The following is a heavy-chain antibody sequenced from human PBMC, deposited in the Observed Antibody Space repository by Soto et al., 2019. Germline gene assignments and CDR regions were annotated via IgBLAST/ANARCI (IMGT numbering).Heavy chain of an antibody. CDR1: GGTFSSYA. J-gene: IGHJ6*02. CDR2: IIPIFGTA. CDR3: GRGDPDRERVVVAATLLYYYDGMDV. Sequence: QVQLVQSGAEVKKPGSSVKVSCKASGGTFSSYAISWVRQAPGQGLEWMGGIIPIFGTANYAQKLQGRVTVRAGESTRTAYMEVSSLRSEDTAVYYCGRGDPDRERVVVAATLLYYYDGMDVWGQGTTVTVSS. D-gene: IGHD2-15*01. V-gene: IGHV1-69*01.